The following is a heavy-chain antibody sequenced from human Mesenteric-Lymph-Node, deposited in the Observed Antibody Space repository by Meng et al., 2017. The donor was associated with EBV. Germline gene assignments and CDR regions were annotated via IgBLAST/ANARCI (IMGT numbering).Heavy chain of an antibody. CDR1: GDSVSSTRCY. V-gene: IGHV4-61*01. CDR2: IFNSGST. CDR3: ARVSGPYYSPWFDP. J-gene: IGHJ5*02. D-gene: IGHD2/OR15-2a*01. Sequence: QLEEWGPGLAKPPETLSLTCTVSGDSVSSTRCYWSWIRQPPGRGLEWIGYIFNSGSTNYNPSLRSRATISVDTSRNQFSLTLNSVTAADTAVYYCARVSGPYYSPWFDPWGQGSLVTVSS.